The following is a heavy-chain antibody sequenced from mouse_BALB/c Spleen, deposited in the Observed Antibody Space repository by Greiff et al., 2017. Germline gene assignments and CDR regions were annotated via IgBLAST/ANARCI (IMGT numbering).Heavy chain of an antibody. CDR2: ISSGSSTI. V-gene: IGHV5-17*02. D-gene: IGHD1-1*01. J-gene: IGHJ2*01. Sequence: EVKLVESGGGLVQPGGSRKLSCAASGFTFSSFGMHWVRQAPEKGLEWVAYISSGSSTIYYADTVKGRFTISRDNPKNTLFLQMTSLRSEDTAMYYCTRAGTVAFDYWGQGTTLTVSS. CDR3: TRAGTVAFDY. CDR1: GFTFSSFG.